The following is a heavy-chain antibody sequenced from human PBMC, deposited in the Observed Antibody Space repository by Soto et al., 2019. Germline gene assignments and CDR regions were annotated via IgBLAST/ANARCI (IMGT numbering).Heavy chain of an antibody. CDR3: ARNGERDLGLNYYFYYGMDV. CDR1: DYIFTTYR. V-gene: IGHV1-18*01. Sequence: ASVKVSCKASDYIFTTYRISWVRRAPGQGLEWMGWVSPYSNITNYAQKFQGRVTMTTETSTSTVYMELRSLRSDDTAMYYCARNGERDLGLNYYFYYGMDVWGQGTSVTVSS. D-gene: IGHD3-10*01. CDR2: VSPYSNIT. J-gene: IGHJ6*02.